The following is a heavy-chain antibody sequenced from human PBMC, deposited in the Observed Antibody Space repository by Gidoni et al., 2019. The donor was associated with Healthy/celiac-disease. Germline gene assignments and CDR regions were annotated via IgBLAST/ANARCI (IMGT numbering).Heavy chain of an antibody. CDR3: ARRLRGGSRDGYNDYWYFDL. Sequence: EAQLVQSGAEVKKPGESRKISCKGPGYSFTSYGLGRVRQVPGKGLAWMGIIYPGDSDTSYSPSFQGQVTISADKSISTAYLQWSSLKASDTTMYYCARRLRGGSRDGYNDYWYFDLWGRGTLVTVSS. J-gene: IGHJ2*01. CDR1: GYSFTSYG. D-gene: IGHD5-12*01. CDR2: IYPGDSDT. V-gene: IGHV5-51*01.